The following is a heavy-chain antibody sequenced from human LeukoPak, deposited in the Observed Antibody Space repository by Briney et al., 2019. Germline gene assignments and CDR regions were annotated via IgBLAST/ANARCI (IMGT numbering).Heavy chain of an antibody. Sequence: GGSLRLSCAASGFTFSSYAMSWVRQAPGKGLEWVSSIHPNGGRTYYADSVKGRLTISRDNSKDVVYLQMNSLRVEDTARYYCTRDKWDLWFGESTNDYGMDVWGLGTAVTVSS. J-gene: IGHJ6*02. CDR2: IHPNGGRT. D-gene: IGHD3-10*01. V-gene: IGHV3-23*01. CDR3: TRDKWDLWFGESTNDYGMDV. CDR1: GFTFSSYA.